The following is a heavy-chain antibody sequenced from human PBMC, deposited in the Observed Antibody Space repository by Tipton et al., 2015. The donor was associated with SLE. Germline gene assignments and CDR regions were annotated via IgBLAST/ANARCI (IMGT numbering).Heavy chain of an antibody. J-gene: IGHJ6*02. CDR2: INHSGST. V-gene: IGHV4-34*01. CDR3: AREAEVYGMDV. Sequence: TLSLTCAVYGGSFSGYYWSWIRQPPGKGLEWIGEINHSGSTNYNPSLKSRVTISVDTSKNQVSLKLSFVTAADTAVYYCAREAEVYGMDVWGQGTTVTVS. CDR1: GGSFSGYY.